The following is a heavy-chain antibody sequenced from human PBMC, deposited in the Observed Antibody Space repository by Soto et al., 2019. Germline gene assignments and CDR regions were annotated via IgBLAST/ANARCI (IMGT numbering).Heavy chain of an antibody. CDR3: ARGTYCSSTSCYRPYYYYGMDV. CDR1: GGSVSSGSYY. V-gene: IGHV4-61*01. J-gene: IGHJ6*02. D-gene: IGHD2-2*02. CDR2: IYYSGST. Sequence: SETLSLTCAVSGGSVSSGSYYWSWIRQPPGKGLEWIGYIYYSGSTNYNPSLKSRVTISVDTSKNQFSLKLSSVTAADTAVYYCARGTYCSSTSCYRPYYYYGMDVWGQGTTVTVSS.